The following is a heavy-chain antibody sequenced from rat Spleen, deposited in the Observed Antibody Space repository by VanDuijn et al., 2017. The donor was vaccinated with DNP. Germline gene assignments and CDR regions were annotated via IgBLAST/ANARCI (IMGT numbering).Heavy chain of an antibody. D-gene: IGHD1-11*01. CDR1: GFSFSDYD. V-gene: IGHV5-20*01. J-gene: IGHJ2*01. Sequence: EVQLVESGGGLVQPGRSMKLSCAASGFSFSDYDMAWVRQAPTKGLEWVAYISYDGGDTYYGDSVKGRFAISRENAKDTLYLRINSLRSEDTATFYCTTDFERGYWGQGVMVTVSS. CDR3: TTDFERGY. CDR2: ISYDGGDT.